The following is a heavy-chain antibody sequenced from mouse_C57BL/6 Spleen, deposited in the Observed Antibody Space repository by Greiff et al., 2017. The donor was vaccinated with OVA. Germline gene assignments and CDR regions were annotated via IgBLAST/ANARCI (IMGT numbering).Heavy chain of an antibody. V-gene: IGHV1-26*01. Sequence: EVKLQQSGPELVKPGASVKISCKASGYTFTDYYMNWVKQSHGKSLEWIGDINPNNGGTSYNQKFKGKATLTVDKSSSTAYMELRSLTSEDSAVYYCARSGYGTPDYWGQGTTLTVSS. CDR2: INPNNGGT. D-gene: IGHD3-2*02. CDR1: GYTFTDYY. J-gene: IGHJ2*01. CDR3: ARSGYGTPDY.